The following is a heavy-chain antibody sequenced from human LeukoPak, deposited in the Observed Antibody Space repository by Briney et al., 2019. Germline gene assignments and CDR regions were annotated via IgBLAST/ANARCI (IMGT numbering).Heavy chain of an antibody. V-gene: IGHV4-59*01. Sequence: NPSETLSLTCTVSGGSISSYYWSRTRQPPGKGLEWIGYIYYSGSTNYNPSLKSRVTISVDTSKNQFSLKLTSVTAADTAVYYCARGVPEYYDFWSGYFYYFDYWGQGTLVTVSS. D-gene: IGHD3-3*01. J-gene: IGHJ4*02. CDR2: IYYSGST. CDR3: ARGVPEYYDFWSGYFYYFDY. CDR1: GGSISSYY.